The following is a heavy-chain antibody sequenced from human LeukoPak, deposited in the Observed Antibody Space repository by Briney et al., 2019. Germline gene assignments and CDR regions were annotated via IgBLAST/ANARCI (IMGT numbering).Heavy chain of an antibody. CDR2: MKEDGSQK. V-gene: IGHV3-7*01. D-gene: IGHD6-19*01. J-gene: IGHJ4*02. Sequence: GGSLRLACAASGFTFSSYWMSWVRQAPGKGLEWVANMKEDGSQKYYVDSVKGRFTISRDNAKNTLYLQMNSLRAEDTAVYYCARDVRGYSSGWFDYWGQGTLVTVSS. CDR3: ARDVRGYSSGWFDY. CDR1: GFTFSSYW.